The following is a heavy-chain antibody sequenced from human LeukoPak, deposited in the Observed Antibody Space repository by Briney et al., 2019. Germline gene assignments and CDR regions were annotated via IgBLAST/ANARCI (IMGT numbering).Heavy chain of an antibody. CDR1: GGSISSSYSH. V-gene: IGHV4-39*07. CDR3: ARFWGVGDGYNYFDY. Sequence: SETLSLTCTVSGGSISSSYSHWGWIRQPPGKGLEWIGNIYYSGSTNYNPSLKSRVTISVDTSKNQFSLKLSSVTAADTAVYYCARFWGVGDGYNYFDYWGQGTLVTVSS. D-gene: IGHD5-24*01. CDR2: IYYSGST. J-gene: IGHJ4*02.